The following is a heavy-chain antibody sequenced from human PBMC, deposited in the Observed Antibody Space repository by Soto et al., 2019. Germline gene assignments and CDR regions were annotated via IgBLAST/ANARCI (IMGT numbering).Heavy chain of an antibody. CDR3: AKVGAGLLWFGELTSRAEVDP. CDR2: ISGSGGST. CDR1: GFTFSSYA. D-gene: IGHD3-10*01. V-gene: IGHV3-23*01. Sequence: GGSLRLSCAASGFTFSSYAMSWVRQAPGKGLEWVSAISGSGGSTYYADSVKGRFTISRDNSKNTLYLEMNSLRAEDTAVYYCAKVGAGLLWFGELTSRAEVDPWGQGTLVTVSS. J-gene: IGHJ5*02.